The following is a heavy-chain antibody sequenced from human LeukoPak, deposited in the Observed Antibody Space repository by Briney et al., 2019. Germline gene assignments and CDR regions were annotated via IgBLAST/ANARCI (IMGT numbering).Heavy chain of an antibody. CDR2: MSSTSSTK. D-gene: IGHD6-19*01. V-gene: IGHV3-11*04. Sequence: GGSLRLSCAASEFTFSDYYMSWVRQAPGKGLEWVSYMSSTSSTKYYADSVKGRFTISRDNAKSSLYLQMNSLRADDTAVYYCARGIAVVSFDYWGQGTLVTVSS. CDR1: EFTFSDYY. J-gene: IGHJ4*02. CDR3: ARGIAVVSFDY.